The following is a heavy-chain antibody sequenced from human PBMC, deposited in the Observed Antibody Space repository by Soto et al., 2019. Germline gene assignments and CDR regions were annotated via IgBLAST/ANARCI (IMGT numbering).Heavy chain of an antibody. Sequence: QVHLVHSGTEVEKPGASVKVSCKASGYTFTSYGITWVRQAPGQGLEWMGWISAHNGNTDYAQKLQGRVIVTRDTSTSTAYMELRSPISDDTAVYYCARGRYGDYWGQGALVTVSS. J-gene: IGHJ4*02. CDR1: GYTFTSYG. D-gene: IGHD1-1*01. CDR3: ARGRYGDY. CDR2: ISAHNGNT. V-gene: IGHV1-18*01.